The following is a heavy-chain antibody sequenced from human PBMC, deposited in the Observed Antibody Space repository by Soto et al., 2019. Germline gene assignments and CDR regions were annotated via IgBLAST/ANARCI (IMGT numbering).Heavy chain of an antibody. CDR1: GGSISSYY. J-gene: IGHJ5*02. D-gene: IGHD3-22*01. CDR3: ARGTPYYYDSSEPRWFDP. CDR2: IYYSGST. Sequence: LSLTCTVSGGSISSYYWSWIRQPPGKGLEWIGYIYYSGSTNYNPSLKSRVTISVDTSKNQFSLKLSSVTAADTAVYYCARGTPYYYDSSEPRWFDPWGQGTLVTVSS. V-gene: IGHV4-59*01.